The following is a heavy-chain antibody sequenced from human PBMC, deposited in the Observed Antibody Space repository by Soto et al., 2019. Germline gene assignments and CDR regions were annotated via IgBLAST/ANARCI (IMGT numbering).Heavy chain of an antibody. D-gene: IGHD6-6*01. V-gene: IGHV5-51*01. CDR3: ARHWGSSNLNYYYGMDV. CDR1: GYSFTSYW. J-gene: IGHJ6*02. CDR2: IYPGDSDT. Sequence: PGESLNISCKGSGYSFTSYWIGLVRQMPGKGLEWMGIIYPGDSDTRYSPSFQGQVTISADKSISTAYLQWSSLKASDTAMYYCARHWGSSNLNYYYGMDVWGQGTTVTVSS.